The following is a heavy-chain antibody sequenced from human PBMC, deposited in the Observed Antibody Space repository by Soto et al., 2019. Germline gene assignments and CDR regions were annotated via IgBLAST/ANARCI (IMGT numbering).Heavy chain of an antibody. Sequence: ASVKVSCKASGYTFTSYYMHWVRQAPGQGLEWMGIINPSGGSTSYAQKFQGRVTMTRDTSTSTVYMELSSLRSEDTAVYYCARDPLYGEYLQRTIVVVSPAPYGMDVWG. V-gene: IGHV1-46*03. CDR2: INPSGGST. CDR1: GYTFTSYY. D-gene: IGHD3-22*01. J-gene: IGHJ6*02. CDR3: ARDPLYGEYLQRTIVVVSPAPYGMDV.